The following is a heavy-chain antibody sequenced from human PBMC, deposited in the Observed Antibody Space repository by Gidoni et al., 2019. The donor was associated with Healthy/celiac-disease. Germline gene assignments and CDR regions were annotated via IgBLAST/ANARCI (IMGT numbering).Heavy chain of an antibody. CDR2: INPSGGST. Sequence: QVQLVQSGAEVKKPGASVKVSCKASGYTFTSYYMHWVRQAPGQGLEWMGIINPSGGSTSYAKKFQGRVTMTRDTSTSTVYMELSSLRSEDTAVYYCARATVAGYAFDIWGQGTMVTVSS. CDR1: GYTFTSYY. J-gene: IGHJ3*02. V-gene: IGHV1-46*01. D-gene: IGHD6-19*01. CDR3: ARATVAGYAFDI.